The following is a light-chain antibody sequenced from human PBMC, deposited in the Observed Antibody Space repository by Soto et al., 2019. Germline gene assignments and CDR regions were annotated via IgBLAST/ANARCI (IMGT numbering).Light chain of an antibody. CDR3: QQRSSWPRT. J-gene: IGKJ1*01. V-gene: IGKV3-11*01. Sequence: EIVLTQSPATLSLSPGERATLSCRASQSVSSYLAWYQQKPGQVPRLLIYDASNRATGIPARFSGSGSGTDFTLTISRLEPEDFGVYYCQQRSSWPRTFGQGTKVEIK. CDR2: DAS. CDR1: QSVSSY.